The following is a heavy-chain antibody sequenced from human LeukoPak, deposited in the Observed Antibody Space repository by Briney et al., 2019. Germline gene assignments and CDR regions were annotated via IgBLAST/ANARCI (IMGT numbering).Heavy chain of an antibody. CDR2: IRQDGSKE. D-gene: IGHD4-23*01. V-gene: IGHV3-7*05. CDR1: GCTFSSYW. CDR3: ARARWSLDY. J-gene: IGHJ4*02. Sequence: SAGSLTLSCAVSGCTFSSYWMSWIRQAPGKGLELVGNIRQDGSKEYYVASVKGRFTISRDNAKNLLFLQMTSLRAEDTAFIYCARARWSLDYWGQGDLVTVSS.